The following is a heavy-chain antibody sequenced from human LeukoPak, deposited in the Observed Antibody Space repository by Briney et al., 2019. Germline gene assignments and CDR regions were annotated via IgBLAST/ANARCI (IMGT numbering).Heavy chain of an antibody. CDR1: GGSISSSSYY. V-gene: IGHV4-39*07. Sequence: SETLSLTCTVSGGSISSSSYYWGWIRQPPGKGLEWIGSIYYSGSTYYNPSLKSRVTISLDTSKNHFSLKLSSVTAADTAMYYCAREVIGYSSAWYFDYWGQGTLVTVSS. CDR2: IYYSGST. CDR3: AREVIGYSSAWYFDY. D-gene: IGHD6-19*01. J-gene: IGHJ4*02.